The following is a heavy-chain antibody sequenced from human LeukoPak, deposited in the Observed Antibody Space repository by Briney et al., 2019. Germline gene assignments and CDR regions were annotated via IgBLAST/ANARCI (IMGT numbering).Heavy chain of an antibody. Sequence: GGSLRLSCAASGFTFSSYGMHWVRQAPGKGLEWVAFIRYDGSNKYYADSVKGRFTISRDNSKNTLYLQMNSLRAEDTAVYYCAKAEGDFWSGYPPAGDYWGQGTLVTVSS. CDR1: GFTFSSYG. CDR2: IRYDGSNK. J-gene: IGHJ4*02. CDR3: AKAEGDFWSGYPPAGDY. D-gene: IGHD3-3*01. V-gene: IGHV3-30*02.